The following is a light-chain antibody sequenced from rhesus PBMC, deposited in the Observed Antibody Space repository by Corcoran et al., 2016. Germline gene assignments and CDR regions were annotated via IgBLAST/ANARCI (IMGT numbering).Light chain of an antibody. CDR3: MQVLEIPLT. CDR1: QSLLSSNGYNS. V-gene: IGKV2-60*01. Sequence: DIEMTQTPLSLPVILGEPASISCRSSQSLLSSNGYNSVNWFLQRPGQSPQLLIYYGSNRASGVPDRCSGRWAGTDFTLKINRVEAEDVGIFYCMQVLEIPLTFGGGTKVEIK. CDR2: YGS. J-gene: IGKJ4*01.